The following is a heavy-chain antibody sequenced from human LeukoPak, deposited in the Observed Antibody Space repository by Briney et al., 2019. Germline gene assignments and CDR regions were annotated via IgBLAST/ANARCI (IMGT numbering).Heavy chain of an antibody. J-gene: IGHJ4*02. CDR2: IYHSGST. CDR3: AGIAASKLALDY. D-gene: IGHD6-13*01. V-gene: IGHV4-30-2*01. Sequence: SETLSLTCTVSGGSISSGGYYWSWIRQPPGKGLEWIGYIYHSGSTYYNPSLKSRVTKSVDRSKNQFSLKLSSVTAADTAVYYCAGIAASKLALDYWGQGTLVTVSS. CDR1: GGSISSGGYY.